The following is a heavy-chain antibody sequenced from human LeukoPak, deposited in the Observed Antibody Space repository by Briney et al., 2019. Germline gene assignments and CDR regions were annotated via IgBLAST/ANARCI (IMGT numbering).Heavy chain of an antibody. CDR3: AKTGGIAAAH. D-gene: IGHD6-13*01. J-gene: IGHJ4*02. CDR1: GFTFSSYW. CDR2: IDSDGNST. V-gene: IGHV3-74*01. Sequence: QPGGSLRLSCAASGFTFSSYWMHWVRQAPGKGLVWVSRIDSDGNSTAYADSVKGRFTISRDNSKNTLYLQMKSLRAEDTAVYYCAKTGGIAAAHWGQGTLVTVSS.